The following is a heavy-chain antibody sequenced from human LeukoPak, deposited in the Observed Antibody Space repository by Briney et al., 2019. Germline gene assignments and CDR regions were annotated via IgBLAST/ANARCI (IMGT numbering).Heavy chain of an antibody. CDR3: ARSDILTGYGWFDP. D-gene: IGHD3-9*01. CDR2: ISGSGGST. Sequence: GGSLRLSCAASGFTFSSYAMSWVRQAPGKGLEWVSAISGSGGSTYYADSVKGRFTISRDNSKNTLYLQMNSLRAEDTAVYYCARSDILTGYGWFDPWGQGTLVTVSS. V-gene: IGHV3-23*01. CDR1: GFTFSSYA. J-gene: IGHJ5*02.